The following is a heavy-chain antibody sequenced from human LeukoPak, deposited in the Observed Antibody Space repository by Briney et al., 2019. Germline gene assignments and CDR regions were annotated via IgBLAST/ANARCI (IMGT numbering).Heavy chain of an antibody. CDR2: INAGNDNT. D-gene: IGHD2-15*01. CDR3: ARDLGYCTGGTCYPNWFDP. V-gene: IGHV1-3*01. J-gene: IGHJ5*02. Sequence: SVKVSFKASGYTFTSYALHWVRQPPGQRLEWMGWINAGNDNTKYSQKFQGRVSITRDTSASTAYMELNSLRSEDTAVYYCARDLGYCTGGTCYPNWFDPWGQGTLVTVSS. CDR1: GYTFTSYA.